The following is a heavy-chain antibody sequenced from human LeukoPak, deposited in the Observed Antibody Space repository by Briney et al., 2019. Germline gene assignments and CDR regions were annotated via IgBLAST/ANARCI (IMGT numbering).Heavy chain of an antibody. CDR3: AREQGGSSGWDYFDS. CDR2: INPNSGGT. D-gene: IGHD6-19*01. V-gene: IGHV1-2*02. J-gene: IGHJ4*02. CDR1: GYTFTGYY. Sequence: ASVKVSCKASGYTFTGYYMHWVRQAPGQGLEWMGWINPNSGGTNYAQKFQGRVTMTRDTSISTAYMELSRLRSDDTAVYYCAREQGGSSGWDYFDSWGQGTLVTVSS.